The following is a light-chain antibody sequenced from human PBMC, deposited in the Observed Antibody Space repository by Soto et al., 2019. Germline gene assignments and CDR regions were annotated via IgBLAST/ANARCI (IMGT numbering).Light chain of an antibody. CDR2: DVS. CDR1: SSDVGGYNY. CDR3: SSYTSSSTLEV. V-gene: IGLV2-14*01. Sequence: QSALTQPASVSGSPGQSITISCTGTSSDVGGYNYVSWDQQHPGKAPKLMIYDVSNRPSGVSNRFSGSKSGNTASLTISGLQAEDEADYYCSSYTSSSTLEVFGTGTKLTVL. J-gene: IGLJ1*01.